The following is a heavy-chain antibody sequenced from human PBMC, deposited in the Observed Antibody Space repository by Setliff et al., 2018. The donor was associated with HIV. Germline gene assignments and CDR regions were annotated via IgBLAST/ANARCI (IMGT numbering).Heavy chain of an antibody. CDR2: IYHGGYT. CDR3: ARETSESDVYLDS. V-gene: IGHV4-4*01. J-gene: IGHJ4*02. Sequence: TLSLPCALSGGPISTNYWWSWVRQPPGKGLEWIGEIYHGGYTNYNPSLKSRATISVDKSKNHFSLKLTSVTAAGTALYWGARETSESDVYLDSWGQGALVTVSS. CDR1: GGPISTNYW.